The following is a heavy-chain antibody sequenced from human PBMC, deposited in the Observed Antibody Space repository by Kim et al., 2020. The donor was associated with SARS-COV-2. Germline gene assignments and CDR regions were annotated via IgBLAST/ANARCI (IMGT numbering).Heavy chain of an antibody. CDR3: EKEQTKNVWILDY. D-gene: IGHD3-16*01. J-gene: IGHJ4*02. CDR2: ISGRGGSP. Sequence: GGSLRLSCAASGFTFSNYGMYWVRQAPGKGLEWVSSISGRGGSPDYTDSVRGRFTISRDNSKGTLYLQMNSLRADDTAVYYCEKEQTKNVWILDYWGQGTVVTVSS. CDR1: GFTFSNYG. V-gene: IGHV3-23*01.